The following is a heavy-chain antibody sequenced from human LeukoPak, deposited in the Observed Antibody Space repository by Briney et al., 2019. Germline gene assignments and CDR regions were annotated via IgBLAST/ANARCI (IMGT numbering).Heavy chain of an antibody. CDR2: IYYSGST. V-gene: IGHV4-39*07. CDR1: GGSISSSSYY. CDR3: ARGGSSGWYYFDY. D-gene: IGHD6-19*01. J-gene: IGHJ4*02. Sequence: SETLSLTCTVSGGSISSSSYYWGWIRQPPGKGLEWIGSIYYSGSTYYNPSLKSRVTISVDRSKNQFSLKLSSVTAADTAVYYCARGGSSGWYYFDYWGQGTLVTVSS.